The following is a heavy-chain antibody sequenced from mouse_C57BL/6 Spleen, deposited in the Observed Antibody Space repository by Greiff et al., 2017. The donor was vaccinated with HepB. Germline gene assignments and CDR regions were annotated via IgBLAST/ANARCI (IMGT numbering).Heavy chain of an antibody. CDR2: INPGSGGT. CDR3: AMWGNYTAWFAY. Sequence: VQLQQSGAELVRPGPSVKVSCKASGYAFTNYLIEWVKQRPGQGLEWIGVINPGSGGTNYNEKFKGKATLTADKSSSTAYMQLSSLTSEDSAVYFCAMWGNYTAWFAYWGQGTLVTVSA. J-gene: IGHJ3*01. V-gene: IGHV1-54*01. D-gene: IGHD2-1*01. CDR1: GYAFTNYL.